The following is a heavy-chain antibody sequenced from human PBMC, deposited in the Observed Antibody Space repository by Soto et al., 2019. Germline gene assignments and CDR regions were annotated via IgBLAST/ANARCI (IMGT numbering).Heavy chain of an antibody. CDR1: GGSISGYY. Sequence: PSETLSLTCTVSGGSISGYYWSWIRQPPGKRLEWIGYIDYYGSTNYNPSLKSRVTISVDTSKKQFSLNLGSVTAADTAIYYCARYFDWPSGFDIRGQGTMVTVS. V-gene: IGHV4-59*01. CDR2: IDYYGST. D-gene: IGHD3-9*01. CDR3: ARYFDWPSGFDI. J-gene: IGHJ3*02.